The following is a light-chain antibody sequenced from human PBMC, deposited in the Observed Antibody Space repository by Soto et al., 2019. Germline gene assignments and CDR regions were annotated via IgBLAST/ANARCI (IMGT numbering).Light chain of an antibody. J-gene: IGLJ2*01. Sequence: QSALTQPASVSGSPGQSITLSCTGTSSDIGGYDYVSWYQRHPGKAPKLIIYDVNNRPSGVSNRFSGSKSGNTASLTISGPQAEDEADYYCPSYASGSSHVVFGGGTKLTVL. V-gene: IGLV2-14*01. CDR2: DVN. CDR1: SSDIGGYDY. CDR3: PSYASGSSHVV.